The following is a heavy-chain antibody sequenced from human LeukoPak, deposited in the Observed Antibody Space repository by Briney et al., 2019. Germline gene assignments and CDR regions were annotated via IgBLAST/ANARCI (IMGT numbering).Heavy chain of an antibody. J-gene: IGHJ3*02. CDR1: GGSISSGGYS. CDR2: IYHSGST. CDR3: ARSLSPTVTTFGFAFDI. Sequence: SETLSLTCAVSGGSISSGGYSWSWIRQPPGKGLEWTGYIYHSGSTYYNPSLKSRVTISVDRSKNQFSLKLSSVTAADTAVYYCARSLSPTVTTFGFAFDIWGQGTMVTVSS. V-gene: IGHV4-30-2*01. D-gene: IGHD4-17*01.